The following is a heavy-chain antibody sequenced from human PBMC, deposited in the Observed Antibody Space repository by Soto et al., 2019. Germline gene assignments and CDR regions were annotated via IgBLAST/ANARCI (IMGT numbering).Heavy chain of an antibody. CDR3: AREQKYYYDSRERAPPLDY. CDR2: IWYDGSNK. J-gene: IGHJ4*02. CDR1: GFTFSSYG. Sequence: GGSLRLSCAASGFTFSSYGMHWVRQAPGKGLEWVAVIWYDGSNKYYADSVKGRFTISRDNSKNTLYLQMNSLRAEDTAVYYCAREQKYYYDSRERAPPLDYWGQGTLVTVSS. D-gene: IGHD3-22*01. V-gene: IGHV3-33*01.